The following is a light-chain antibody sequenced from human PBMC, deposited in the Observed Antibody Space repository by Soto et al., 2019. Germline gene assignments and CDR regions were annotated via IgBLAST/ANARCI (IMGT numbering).Light chain of an antibody. CDR3: QQYNSYWT. CDR1: QSISSR. V-gene: IGKV1-5*03. Sequence: DIQMTQSPSTLSASVGDRVTITCRASQSISSRLAWYQQKPGKAPKLLFYKASNLEGGVPSRFSGSESGTEFTLAISSLQPDDFATYYCQQYNSYWTFGQGTKVEIK. CDR2: KAS. J-gene: IGKJ1*01.